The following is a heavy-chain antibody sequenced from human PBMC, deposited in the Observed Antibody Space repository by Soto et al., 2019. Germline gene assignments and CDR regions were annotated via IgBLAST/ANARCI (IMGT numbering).Heavy chain of an antibody. CDR2: INSDGSST. Sequence: EVQLVESGGGLVQPGGSLRLSCAASGFTFSSYWMHWVRQAPGKGLVWVSRINSDGSSTTYADSVKGRFTISRDNAKKTLYLQMNSLRAEDTAVYYCARGGHTYDILTGYYLYWGQGNLVTVAS. J-gene: IGHJ4*02. CDR3: ARGGHTYDILTGYYLY. CDR1: GFTFSSYW. V-gene: IGHV3-74*01. D-gene: IGHD3-9*01.